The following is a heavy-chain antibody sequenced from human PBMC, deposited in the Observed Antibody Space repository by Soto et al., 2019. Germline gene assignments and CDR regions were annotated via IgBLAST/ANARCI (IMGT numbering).Heavy chain of an antibody. CDR2: IYASGGT. CDR1: GGSIRNYY. J-gene: IGHJ6*02. V-gene: IGHV4-4*07. D-gene: IGHD4-4*01. CDR3: AREGLTTGSGVDV. Sequence: SETLSLTCTVSGGSIRNYYWSWIRQHAGERLEWIGRIYASGGTNHNPSLKSRVSMSVDTSRNQFSLSLYFVTAADTAVYYCAREGLTTGSGVDVWGQGTTVTVSS.